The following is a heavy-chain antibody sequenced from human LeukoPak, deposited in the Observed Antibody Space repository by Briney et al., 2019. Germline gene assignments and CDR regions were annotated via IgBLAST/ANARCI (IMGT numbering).Heavy chain of an antibody. D-gene: IGHD5-24*01. Sequence: GASLRLSCAASGFNFNDAAMTWVRQAPGKGLEWVSLIASSGRNTYYTDSVRGRFTISRDNSKNTLSPHMNSLRVEDTAMYYCAKDIQLSAWGLGTMVTVSS. CDR3: AKDIQLSA. CDR1: GFNFNDAA. V-gene: IGHV3-23*01. J-gene: IGHJ3*01. CDR2: IASSGRNT.